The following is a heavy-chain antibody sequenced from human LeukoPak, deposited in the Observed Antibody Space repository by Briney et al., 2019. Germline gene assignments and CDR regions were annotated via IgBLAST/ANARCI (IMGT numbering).Heavy chain of an antibody. V-gene: IGHV1-18*01. CDR1: GYTLTSYG. CDR2: ISAYNGHT. Sequence: GASVKVSCKASGYTLTSYGISWVRQARGQGLEWLGWISAYNGHTKYAQKFQGRVTMTTDTSTSTAYRELRSLRSEDTAVYYCARVKYYYDSSGYYPDYYYYYGMDVWGQGTTVTVSS. D-gene: IGHD3-22*01. CDR3: ARVKYYYDSSGYYPDYYYYYGMDV. J-gene: IGHJ6*02.